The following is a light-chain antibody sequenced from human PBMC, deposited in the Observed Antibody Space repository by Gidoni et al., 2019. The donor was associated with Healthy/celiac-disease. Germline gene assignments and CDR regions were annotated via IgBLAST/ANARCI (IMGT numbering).Light chain of an antibody. Sequence: QSVLTQPPSVSGAPGQRVTISCTGSSPNIGAGYDVPWYQQLPGAAPKLHIYCTSTLPSGVPARFSGSKSGTSASLAITGLQAEDEADYYCQSYDSSLSGSEVFGGGTKLXV. CDR3: QSYDSSLSGSEV. CDR1: SPNIGAGYD. CDR2: CTS. J-gene: IGLJ2*01. V-gene: IGLV1-40*01.